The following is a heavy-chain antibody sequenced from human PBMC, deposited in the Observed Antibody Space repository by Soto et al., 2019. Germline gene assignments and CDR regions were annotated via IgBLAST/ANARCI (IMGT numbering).Heavy chain of an antibody. J-gene: IGHJ5*02. V-gene: IGHV2-5*02. CDR1: GFSLSSTGVG. D-gene: IGHD3-10*01. Sequence: QITLKESGPTLVKPTQTLTLTCTFSGFSLSSTGVGVGWIRQPPGKALEWLALLYWDDDERYSPSLKSRLTISKDTSKNQVVLTMTNMDPVDTATYYCVHRRGLITTWGQGTLVTVSS. CDR2: LYWDDDE. CDR3: VHRRGLITT.